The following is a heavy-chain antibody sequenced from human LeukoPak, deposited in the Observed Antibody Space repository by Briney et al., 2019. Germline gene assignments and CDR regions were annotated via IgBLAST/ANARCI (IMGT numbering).Heavy chain of an antibody. Sequence: SETLSLTCTVSGGSISSYYWSWIRQPPGKGLEWIGRIYTSGSTNYNPSLKSRVTMSVDTSKNQFSLKLSSVTAADTAVYYCARVPKNCSGGSCYSGHDYWGQGTLVTVSS. CDR3: ARVPKNCSGGSCYSGHDY. CDR2: IYTSGST. V-gene: IGHV4-4*07. CDR1: GGSISSYY. D-gene: IGHD2-15*01. J-gene: IGHJ4*02.